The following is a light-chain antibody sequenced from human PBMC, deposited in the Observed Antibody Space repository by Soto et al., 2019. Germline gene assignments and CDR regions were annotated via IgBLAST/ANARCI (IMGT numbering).Light chain of an antibody. CDR3: QQRVNWPLT. CDR1: QSISSH. Sequence: EIVLTQSPATLSLSPGERATLSCRASQSISSHLAWYQQKPGQAPRLVMHDASNRATGIPARFSGSGSGTDFTLTISSLEPEDFALYYCQQRVNWPLTFGGGTKVEIK. V-gene: IGKV3-11*01. CDR2: DAS. J-gene: IGKJ4*01.